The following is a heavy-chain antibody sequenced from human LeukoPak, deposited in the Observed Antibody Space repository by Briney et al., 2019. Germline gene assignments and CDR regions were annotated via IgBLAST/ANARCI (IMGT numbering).Heavy chain of an antibody. V-gene: IGHV3-30*04. D-gene: IGHD6-19*01. CDR2: ISYDGSNK. CDR1: GFTFSSYA. Sequence: AGGSLRLSCAASGFTFSSYAMHWVRQAPGKGLEWVAVISYDGSNKYYADSVKGRFTISRDNSKNTLYLQMNSLRAEDTAVYYCAREGIAVAGTFDYWGQGTLVTVSS. J-gene: IGHJ4*02. CDR3: AREGIAVAGTFDY.